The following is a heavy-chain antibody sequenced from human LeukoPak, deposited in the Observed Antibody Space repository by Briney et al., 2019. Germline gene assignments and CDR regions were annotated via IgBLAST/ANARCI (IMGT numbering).Heavy chain of an antibody. D-gene: IGHD3-22*01. Sequence: GASVKVSCKASGYTFTKYYMYWVRQAPGQGLEWIGWINPNSGDTKYAEKFQGRVTMTGDTSISTVYMDLTRLTSDDTAVYYCARDGVQRMIEFDYWGQGTLVTVSS. J-gene: IGHJ4*02. CDR2: INPNSGDT. CDR3: ARDGVQRMIEFDY. CDR1: GYTFTKYY. V-gene: IGHV1-2*02.